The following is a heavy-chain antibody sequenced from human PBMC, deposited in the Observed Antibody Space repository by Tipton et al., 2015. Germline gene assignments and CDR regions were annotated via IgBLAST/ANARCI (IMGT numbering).Heavy chain of an antibody. CDR3: AIEGGS. CDR2: ISHTGGT. J-gene: IGHJ5*02. V-gene: IGHV4-59*07. Sequence: TLSLTCTVSNASTNTYFWSWIRQPPGKGLEWIGHISHTGGTKYNPSLKSRVTMSMETAKNEISLRLKSVTAADTAVYYCAIEGGSWGRGTLVTVSS. D-gene: IGHD3-16*01. CDR1: NASTNTYF.